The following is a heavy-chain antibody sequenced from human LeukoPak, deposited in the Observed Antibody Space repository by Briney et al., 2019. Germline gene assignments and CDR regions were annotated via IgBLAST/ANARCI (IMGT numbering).Heavy chain of an antibody. V-gene: IGHV3-30-3*01. CDR3: ASLWVLIGS. D-gene: IGHD4/OR15-4a*01. J-gene: IGHJ4*02. CDR2: ISYDGSNK. CDR1: GFTFSSYA. Sequence: GRSLRLSCAASGFTFSSYAMHWVRQAPGKGLEWVAVISYDGSNKYYADSVKRRFTISRDNAKNSVYLQMNSLRVEDTAIYYCASLWVLIGSWGQGPLVTVSS.